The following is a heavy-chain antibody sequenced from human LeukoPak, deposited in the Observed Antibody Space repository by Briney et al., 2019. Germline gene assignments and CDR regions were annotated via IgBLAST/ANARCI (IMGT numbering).Heavy chain of an antibody. CDR1: GFTFSDYY. J-gene: IGHJ4*02. V-gene: IGHV3-30*02. Sequence: PGGSLRLSCAASGFTFSDYYMSWIRQAPGKGLEWVAFIRYDGSNKYYADSVKGRFTISRDNSKNTLYLQMNSLRAEDTAVYYCAKVAVTTLFGYFDYWGQGTLVTVSS. CDR3: AKVAVTTLFGYFDY. D-gene: IGHD4-17*01. CDR2: IRYDGSNK.